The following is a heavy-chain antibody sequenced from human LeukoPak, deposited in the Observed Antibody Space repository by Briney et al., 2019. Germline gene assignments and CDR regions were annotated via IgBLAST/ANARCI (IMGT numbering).Heavy chain of an antibody. CDR2: ISAYNGNT. Sequence: GASVKVSCKASGYTFTGYYMHWVRQAPGQGLEGMGWISAYNGNTNYAQKLQGRVTMTTDTSTSTAYMELRSLRSDDTAVYYCARDPQQVILTGYPNYWGQGTLVTVSS. CDR1: GYTFTGYY. D-gene: IGHD3-9*01. J-gene: IGHJ4*02. CDR3: ARDPQQVILTGYPNY. V-gene: IGHV1-18*04.